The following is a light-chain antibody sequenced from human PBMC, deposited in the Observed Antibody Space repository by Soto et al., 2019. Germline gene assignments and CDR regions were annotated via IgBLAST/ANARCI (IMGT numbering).Light chain of an antibody. CDR3: SSYTSSSTHVV. J-gene: IGLJ2*01. Sequence: QSALTQPASVSGSPGQSITISCTGTSSDVGGYNYVSWYQQHPGKAPKLMIYDVSNRPSGVSTRFSGSKSGNTASLTISGLQDEDEAVYYCSSYTSSSTHVVFGGGTKVTVL. CDR2: DVS. CDR1: SSDVGGYNY. V-gene: IGLV2-14*01.